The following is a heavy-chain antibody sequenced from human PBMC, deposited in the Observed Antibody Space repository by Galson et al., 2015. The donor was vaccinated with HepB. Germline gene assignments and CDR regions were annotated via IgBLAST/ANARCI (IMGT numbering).Heavy chain of an antibody. CDR3: ARLHDSTGFDAFHI. D-gene: IGHD3-22*01. J-gene: IGHJ3*02. CDR2: IYPSDSDT. V-gene: IGHV5-51*03. Sequence: QSGAEVKKPGESVKISCKDSGYRFTSYWIGWVRQMPGKGLEWMGIIYPSDSDTRYNPSFEGQVTISADKSISTAYLQWDSLKASDTAIYYCARLHDSTGFDAFHIWGQGTMVTVSS. CDR1: GYRFTSYW.